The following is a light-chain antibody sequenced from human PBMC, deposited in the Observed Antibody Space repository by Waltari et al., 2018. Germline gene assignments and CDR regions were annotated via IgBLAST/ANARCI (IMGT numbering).Light chain of an antibody. J-gene: IGLJ3*02. V-gene: IGLV1-47*01. Sequence: QSVLTQPPSASGTPGQRVTISCSGSNSTIGTNYVYWYQQLPGTAPKILIYSNNQRPSGVPDRFSGSKSGTSASLAISGLRSEDEADYYCAAWDDSLSVWVFGGGTKLTVL. CDR1: NSTIGTNY. CDR2: SNN. CDR3: AAWDDSLSVWV.